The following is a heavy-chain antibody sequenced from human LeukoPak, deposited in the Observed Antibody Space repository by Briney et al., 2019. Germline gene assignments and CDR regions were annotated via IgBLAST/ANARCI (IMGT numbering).Heavy chain of an antibody. Sequence: SVKVSCKASGGTFSSYAISWVRQAPGQGLEWMGGIIPIFGTANYAQKFQGRVTITADESTSTAYMELSSLRSEDTAVYYCARDNSARDEAWWFSPWGQGTLVTVSS. CDR1: GGTFSSYA. CDR2: IIPIFGTA. CDR3: ARDNSARDEAWWFSP. J-gene: IGHJ5*02. V-gene: IGHV1-69*13. D-gene: IGHD5-24*01.